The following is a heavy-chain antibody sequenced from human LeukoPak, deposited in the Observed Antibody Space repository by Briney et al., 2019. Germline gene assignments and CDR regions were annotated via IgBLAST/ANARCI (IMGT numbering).Heavy chain of an antibody. CDR1: GYSFTDYN. Sequence: ASVTVSCKASGYSFTDYNVHWVRQAPGQGLEWMGWINPKSGATNFAQRFQGRVTMTGETSINTAFMELYSLTSDDTAIYYCARDASSRPFNYWGQGTVVSVSS. CDR3: ARDASSRPFNY. J-gene: IGHJ4*02. V-gene: IGHV1-2*02. D-gene: IGHD2-15*01. CDR2: INPKSGAT.